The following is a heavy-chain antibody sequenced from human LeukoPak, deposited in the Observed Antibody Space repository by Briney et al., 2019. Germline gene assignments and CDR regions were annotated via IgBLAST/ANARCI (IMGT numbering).Heavy chain of an antibody. CDR2: MTYSGHS. CDR1: GGSISSNY. D-gene: IGHD1-26*01. J-gene: IGHJ3*02. CDR3: ATIVRGGASFDI. V-gene: IGHV4-59*01. Sequence: SETLSLTCTVSGGSISSNYCSWIRQSPGKGLEWIAYMTYSGHSISNPSLRSRVTTSVDTSKNKFSLRLNTVTAADTAVYYCATIVRGGASFDIWGRGTMVTVSS.